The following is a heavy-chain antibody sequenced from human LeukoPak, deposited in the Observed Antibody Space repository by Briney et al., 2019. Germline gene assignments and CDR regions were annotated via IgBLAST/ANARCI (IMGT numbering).Heavy chain of an antibody. CDR3: ARLLKESGWYLSSSTDV. V-gene: IGHV5-51*01. CDR1: GYTFTSYW. D-gene: IGHD6-19*01. J-gene: IGHJ6*04. CDR2: IYPCDSDT. Sequence: GESLKISCKGSGYTFTSYWIAWVRQRPGKGLEWMGIIYPCDSDTRYSPSFQGQVTISADNSISTAYLQWRSLQASDTAMYYCARLLKESGWYLSSSTDVWGKGTTVTVSS.